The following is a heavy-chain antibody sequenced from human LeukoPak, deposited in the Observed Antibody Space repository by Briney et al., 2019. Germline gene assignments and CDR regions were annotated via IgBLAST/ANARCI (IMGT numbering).Heavy chain of an antibody. D-gene: IGHD5-24*01. Sequence: ASVTVSCTASGYTFTSYYMHWVRQAPGQGLEWMGIINPSGGSTSYAQKFQGRVTMTRDTSTSAVYMELSSLRSEDTAVYYCARGDGYNWFFDYWGQGTLVTVSS. CDR3: ARGDGYNWFFDY. J-gene: IGHJ4*02. CDR1: GYTFTSYY. CDR2: INPSGGST. V-gene: IGHV1-46*01.